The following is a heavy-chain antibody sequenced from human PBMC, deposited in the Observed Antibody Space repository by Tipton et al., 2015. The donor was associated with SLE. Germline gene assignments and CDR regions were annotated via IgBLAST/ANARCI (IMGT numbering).Heavy chain of an antibody. J-gene: IGHJ4*02. CDR2: ISAYNGNT. CDR1: GYTFISYD. V-gene: IGHV1-18*01. D-gene: IGHD6-19*01. CDR3: ALAVAGTLFFDY. Sequence: QLVQSGAEVKKPGASVKVSCKASGYTFISYDITWVRQAPGQGLEWMGWISAYNGNTNYAQKLQGRVTMTTDTSTSTAYMELRSLRSDDTAVHFCALAVAGTLFFDYWGQGTLVTVSS.